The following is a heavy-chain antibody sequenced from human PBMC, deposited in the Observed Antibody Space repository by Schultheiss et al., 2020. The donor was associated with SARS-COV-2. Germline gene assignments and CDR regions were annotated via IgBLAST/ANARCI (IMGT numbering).Heavy chain of an antibody. V-gene: IGHV4-39*01. CDR3: ARRDMVVAAGLDY. Sequence: GSLRLSCTVSGGSISSSSYYWGWIRQPPGKGLEWIGSIYYSGSTYYNPSLKSRVTISVDTSKNQFSLKLSSVTAADTAVYYCARRDMVVAAGLDYWGQGTLVTVSS. J-gene: IGHJ4*02. CDR1: GGSISSSSYY. D-gene: IGHD2-15*01. CDR2: IYYSGST.